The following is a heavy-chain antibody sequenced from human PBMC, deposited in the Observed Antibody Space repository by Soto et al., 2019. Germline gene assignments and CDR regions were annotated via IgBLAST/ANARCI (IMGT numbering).Heavy chain of an antibody. V-gene: IGHV1-3*01. CDR3: ARDKGQWLVNFDL. CDR2: INAGNGNT. J-gene: IGHJ2*01. CDR1: GYTFTNYA. D-gene: IGHD6-19*01. Sequence: VQLVQPGAEVKKPGASVKVSCKASGYTFTNYAMHWVRQAPGQRLEWMGWINAGNGNTKYSQKFQGRVTITRDTSASTAYMELSSLRSEDTAVYYCARDKGQWLVNFDLWGRGTLVTVFS.